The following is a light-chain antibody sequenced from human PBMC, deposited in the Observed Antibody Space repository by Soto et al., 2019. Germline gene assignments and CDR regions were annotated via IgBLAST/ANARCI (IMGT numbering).Light chain of an antibody. CDR1: QSVSNNY. Sequence: IVLPQSHGTLSLSPGERATLSCRASQSVSNNYLAWYQQKPGQAPRLLIYGASNRATGIPARFSGSGSGTDFTLTISSLEPEDFAVYYCQQRSNWPPVTFGQGTRLEIK. J-gene: IGKJ5*01. CDR3: QQRSNWPPVT. CDR2: GAS. V-gene: IGKV3-11*01.